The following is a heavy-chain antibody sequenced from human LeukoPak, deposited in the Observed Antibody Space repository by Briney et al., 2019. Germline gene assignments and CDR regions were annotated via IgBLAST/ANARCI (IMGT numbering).Heavy chain of an antibody. V-gene: IGHV1-69*04. CDR3: ARWYYYDSSGSDYYFDY. Sequence: ASVKVSCKASGGTFISYAISWVRQAPGQGLEWMGRVIPIFGIANYAQKFQGRVTITADKSTSTAYMELSSLRSEDTAVYYCARWYYYDSSGSDYYFDYWGQGTLVTVSS. CDR2: VIPIFGIA. J-gene: IGHJ4*02. D-gene: IGHD3-22*01. CDR1: GGTFISYA.